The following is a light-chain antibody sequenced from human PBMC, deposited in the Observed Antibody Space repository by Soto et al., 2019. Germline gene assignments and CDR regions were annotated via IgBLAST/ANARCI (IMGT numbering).Light chain of an antibody. Sequence: QSALTQPPSASGSPGQSVTISCTGTSSDVGAYNYVSWYQQHPGKAPKLMIYEVTKRPSGVPDRFSGSKSGNTASLTVSGLQAEDEADYYCSSYAGSNNLVIGGGTKLTVL. V-gene: IGLV2-8*01. CDR3: SSYAGSNNLV. J-gene: IGLJ2*01. CDR1: SSDVGAYNY. CDR2: EVT.